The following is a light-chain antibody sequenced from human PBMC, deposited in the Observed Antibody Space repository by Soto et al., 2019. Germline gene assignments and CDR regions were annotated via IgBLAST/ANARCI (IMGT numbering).Light chain of an antibody. CDR1: SSNIGSNT. CDR3: AAWDDSLNGYV. CDR2: SNN. V-gene: IGLV1-44*01. Sequence: LTQPPSASGTPGQRVTISCSGSSSNIGSNTVNWYQQLPGTAPKLLIYSNNQRPSGVPDRFSGSKSGTSASLAISGLQSEDEADYYCAAWDDSLNGYVFGTGTKVTVL. J-gene: IGLJ1*01.